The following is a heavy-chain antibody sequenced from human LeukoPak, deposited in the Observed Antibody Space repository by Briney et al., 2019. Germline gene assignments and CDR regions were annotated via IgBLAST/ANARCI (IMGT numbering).Heavy chain of an antibody. J-gene: IGHJ6*02. V-gene: IGHV3-21*01. CDR1: GFTFSSYS. Sequence: GGSLRLSCAASGFTFSSYSMNWVRQAPGKGLGWVSSISSSSSYIYYADSVKGRFTISRDNAKNSLYLQMNSLRAEDTAVYYCARTNSSGWLADYYYYYGMDVRGQGTTVTVSS. CDR2: ISSSSSYI. D-gene: IGHD6-19*01. CDR3: ARTNSSGWLADYYYYYGMDV.